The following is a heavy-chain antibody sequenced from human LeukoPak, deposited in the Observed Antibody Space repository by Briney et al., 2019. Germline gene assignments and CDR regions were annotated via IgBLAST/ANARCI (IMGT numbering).Heavy chain of an antibody. Sequence: PGGSLRLSCATSGFTFSTHGMHWVRQAPGKGLEWVTNILYDGSNKYYADSVKGRFTISRDNSRNTLYLQMDSLRAEDTAVYYCATQSGSSGGYWGQGALVTVSS. CDR1: GFTFSTHG. V-gene: IGHV3-33*03. CDR2: ILYDGSNK. D-gene: IGHD6-19*01. CDR3: ATQSGSSGGY. J-gene: IGHJ4*02.